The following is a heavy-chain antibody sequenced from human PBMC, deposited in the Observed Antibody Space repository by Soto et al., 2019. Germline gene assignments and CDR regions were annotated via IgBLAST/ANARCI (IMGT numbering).Heavy chain of an antibody. V-gene: IGHV4-59*01. D-gene: IGHD3-10*01. CDR3: ACAGIDYYGSETTENWFDP. CDR1: GGSMNNYY. J-gene: IGHJ5*02. CDR2: IYYSGST. Sequence: PXETLSLTCTVSGGSMNNYYWSWIRQPPGKGLEWIGYIYYSGSTNYNPSLKSRVTISVDTSKNRFSLKLSSVTAADTAVYYCACAGIDYYGSETTENWFDPWGQGTLVTVSS.